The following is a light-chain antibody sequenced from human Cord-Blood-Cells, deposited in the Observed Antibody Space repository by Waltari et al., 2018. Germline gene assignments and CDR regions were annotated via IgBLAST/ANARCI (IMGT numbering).Light chain of an antibody. CDR1: QSVSSSY. J-gene: IGKJ2*01. CDR2: GAS. Sequence: EIVLTQSPGTLSLSPGDSATPSCRASQSVSSSYLAWYQQKPGQAPRLLIYGASSRATGIPDRFSGSGSGTDFTLTISRLEPEDFAVYYCQQYGSSTGYTFGQGTKLEIK. CDR3: QQYGSSTGYT. V-gene: IGKV3-20*01.